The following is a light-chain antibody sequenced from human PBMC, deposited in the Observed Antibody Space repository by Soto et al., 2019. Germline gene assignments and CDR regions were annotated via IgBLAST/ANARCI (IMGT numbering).Light chain of an antibody. Sequence: EVVMTQSPATLSVSPGEGVSLSCRASQSVASDVAWCQQRPGQAPRLLIYGASTRATGIPARFSGSGSGTEFTLTITSLQSEDFATYYCQQYNDWPPLTFGGGTKVEI. J-gene: IGKJ4*01. CDR2: GAS. V-gene: IGKV3-15*01. CDR1: QSVASD. CDR3: QQYNDWPPLT.